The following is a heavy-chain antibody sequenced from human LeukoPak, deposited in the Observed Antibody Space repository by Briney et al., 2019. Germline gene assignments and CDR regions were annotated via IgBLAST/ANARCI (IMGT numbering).Heavy chain of an antibody. CDR1: GYTFTSYG. CDR2: ISAYNGNT. CDR3: ARDRVQGHYDFWSGYYSRFDY. D-gene: IGHD3-3*01. Sequence: ASVKVSCRASGYTFTSYGISWVRQAPGQGLEWMGWISAYNGNTNYAQKLQGRVTMTTDTSTSTAYMELRSLRSDDTAAYYCARDRVQGHYDFWSGYYSRFDYWGQGTLVTVSS. J-gene: IGHJ4*02. V-gene: IGHV1-18*01.